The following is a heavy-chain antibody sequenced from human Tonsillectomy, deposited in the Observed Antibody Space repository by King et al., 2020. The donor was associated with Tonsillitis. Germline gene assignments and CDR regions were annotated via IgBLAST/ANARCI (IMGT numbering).Heavy chain of an antibody. CDR1: GFTFNSYV. D-gene: IGHD3-22*01. J-gene: IGHJ4*02. CDR2: ISDSGGIT. V-gene: IGHV3-23*04. Sequence: VHLVESGGGLVQPGGSLRLSCAASGFTFNSYVMNWVRQAPGRGLGWVSSISDSGGITHYADSGKGRLTILRDNSKNTLYLQMNSQRAEETAAYYLARVRAEYSDSSGYYGYFDYWGQGTLVTVSS. CDR3: ARVRAEYSDSSGYYGYFDY.